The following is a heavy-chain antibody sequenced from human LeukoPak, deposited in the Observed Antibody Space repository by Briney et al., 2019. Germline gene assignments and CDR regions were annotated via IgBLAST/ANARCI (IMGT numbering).Heavy chain of an antibody. Sequence: GASVKVSCKASGYTFTGYYMHWVRQAPGQGLEWMGCINPNSGGTNYAQKFQGRVTMTRDTSISTAYMELSRLRSDDTAVYYCARDIGRYGVDWAFDIWGQGTMVTVSS. V-gene: IGHV1-2*02. CDR1: GYTFTGYY. CDR3: ARDIGRYGVDWAFDI. CDR2: INPNSGGT. J-gene: IGHJ3*02. D-gene: IGHD4-17*01.